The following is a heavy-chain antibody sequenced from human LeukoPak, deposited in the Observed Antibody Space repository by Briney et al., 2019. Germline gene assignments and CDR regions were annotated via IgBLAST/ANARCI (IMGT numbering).Heavy chain of an antibody. Sequence: PSETLSLTCSVSGYSISSGYYWAWIRQSPGKGLEWIGGLWHSGNTYYNPSLKGRVSVSLDTPRNEFSLTLTSVSAADTAVYTCARSPHCGTDRCYNAGYYFDYWGQGILVTVSS. D-gene: IGHD2-2*02. CDR1: GYSISSGYY. V-gene: IGHV4-38-2*02. CDR3: ARSPHCGTDRCYNAGYYFDY. CDR2: LWHSGNT. J-gene: IGHJ4*02.